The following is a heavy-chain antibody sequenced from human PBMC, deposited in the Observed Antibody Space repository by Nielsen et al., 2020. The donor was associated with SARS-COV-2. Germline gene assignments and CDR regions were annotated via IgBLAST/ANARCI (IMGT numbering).Heavy chain of an antibody. V-gene: IGHV1-46*01. CDR1: GYTFTSYY. CDR2: INTTAGST. D-gene: IGHD6-13*01. Sequence: SVQVSCKASGYTFTSYYLHWVRQAPGQGLEWMGIINTTAGSTTYAQKFQGRVTMTRDTSTHTVFMELSSLRSEDTAVFYCARSAAGGKNFDSWGQGTLVTVSS. J-gene: IGHJ4*02. CDR3: ARSAAGGKNFDS.